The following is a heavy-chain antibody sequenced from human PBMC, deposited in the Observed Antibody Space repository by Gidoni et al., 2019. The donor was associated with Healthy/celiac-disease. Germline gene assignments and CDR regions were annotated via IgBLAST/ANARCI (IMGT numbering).Heavy chain of an antibody. CDR2: ISSSGSTI. Sequence: EVQLVESGGGLVQPGGSLRLSCAASGFTFSSYEMNWVRQAPGKGLEWVSYISSSGSTIYYADSVKGRFTISRDNAKNSLYLQMNSLRAEDTAVYYCARVGPEYSSSSVNFDYWGQGTLVTVSS. D-gene: IGHD6-6*01. CDR3: ARVGPEYSSSSVNFDY. J-gene: IGHJ4*02. CDR1: GFTFSSYE. V-gene: IGHV3-48*03.